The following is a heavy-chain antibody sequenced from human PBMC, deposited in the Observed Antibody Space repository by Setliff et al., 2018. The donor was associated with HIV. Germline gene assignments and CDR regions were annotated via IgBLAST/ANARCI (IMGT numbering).Heavy chain of an antibody. CDR1: GYSLSTYA. V-gene: IGHV1-18*01. CDR2: IGTYNGDT. J-gene: IGHJ6*03. CDR3: AREGLWFGDRGYYMDV. D-gene: IGHD3-10*01. Sequence: ASVKVSCKASGYSLSTYAISWVRQAPGQGLEWMGWIGTYNGDTNYAQKFQGRVTMTTDTSTSTAYMELRNLISDDTAVYYCAREGLWFGDRGYYMDVWGTGTAVTVSS.